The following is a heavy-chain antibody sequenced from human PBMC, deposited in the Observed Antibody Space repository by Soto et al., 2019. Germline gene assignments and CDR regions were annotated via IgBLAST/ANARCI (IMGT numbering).Heavy chain of an antibody. J-gene: IGHJ6*02. V-gene: IGHV3-33*01. D-gene: IGHD6-6*01. CDR1: GFTCSSYG. CDR3: ARDLGYSSSLLYYGMDV. Sequence: QVQLVESGGGVVQPGRSLRLSCAASGFTCSSYGMHWVRQAPGKGLEWVAVIWYDGSNKYYADSVKGRFTISRDNSKNTLYLQMTSLRAEDTAVYYCARDLGYSSSLLYYGMDVWGQGPTVTVSS. CDR2: IWYDGSNK.